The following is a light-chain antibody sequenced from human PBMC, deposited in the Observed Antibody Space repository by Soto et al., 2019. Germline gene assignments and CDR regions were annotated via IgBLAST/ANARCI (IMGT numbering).Light chain of an antibody. CDR3: SSYTSATTYV. V-gene: IGLV2-14*01. CDR2: DVS. J-gene: IGLJ1*01. CDR1: SSDVGAYNY. Sequence: QSVLTQPASVSGSPGQSITISCTGTSSDVGAYNYDSWYQQYPGEAPKVIIYDVSHRPAGVSNRFSGSKSGNTASLTISGLQTQGEADYYCSSYTSATTYVFGTGTQLTVL.